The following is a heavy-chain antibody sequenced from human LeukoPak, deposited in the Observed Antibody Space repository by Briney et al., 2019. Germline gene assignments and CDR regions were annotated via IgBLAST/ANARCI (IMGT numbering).Heavy chain of an antibody. V-gene: IGHV1-69*01. J-gene: IGHJ3*02. D-gene: IGHD3-10*01. CDR2: IIPIFGTA. Sequence: PVKVSCKASGGTFSSYAISWVRQAPGQGLEWMGGIIPIFGTANYAQKFQGRVTITADESTSTAYMELSSLRSEDTAVYYCARARGSGSYYAFDIWGQGTMVTVSS. CDR1: GGTFSSYA. CDR3: ARARGSGSYYAFDI.